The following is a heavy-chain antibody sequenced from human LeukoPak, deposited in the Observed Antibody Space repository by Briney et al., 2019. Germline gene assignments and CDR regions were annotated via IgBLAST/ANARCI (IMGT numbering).Heavy chain of an antibody. J-gene: IGHJ6*03. Sequence: ASVKVSCKASGYTFTSYYMHWVRQAPGQGLEWMGIINPSGGSTSYAQKFQGRVTMTRDTSTSTVYMELSSLRSDDTAVYYCARDRVGDMEWLLNYSYYMDVWGKGTTVTVSS. CDR3: ARDRVGDMEWLLNYSYYMDV. CDR2: INPSGGST. CDR1: GYTFTSYY. D-gene: IGHD3-3*01. V-gene: IGHV1-46*01.